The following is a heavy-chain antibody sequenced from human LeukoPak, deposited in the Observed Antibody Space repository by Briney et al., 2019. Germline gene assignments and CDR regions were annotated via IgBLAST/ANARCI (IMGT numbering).Heavy chain of an antibody. D-gene: IGHD4-17*01. CDR3: ARAPYGDYVNLDY. V-gene: IGHV4-34*01. Sequence: RLSETLSLTCAVYGGSFSGYYWSWIRQPPGKGLEWIGEINHSGSTNYNPSLKSRVTISVDTSKNQFSLKLSSVTAADTAVYYCARAPYGDYVNLDYWGQGTLVTVSS. J-gene: IGHJ4*02. CDR2: INHSGST. CDR1: GGSFSGYY.